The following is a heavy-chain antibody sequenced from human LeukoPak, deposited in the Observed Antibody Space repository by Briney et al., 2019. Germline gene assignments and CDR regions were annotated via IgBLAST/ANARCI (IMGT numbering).Heavy chain of an antibody. CDR1: GYTFTSYD. J-gene: IGHJ4*02. Sequence: GASVKVSCKASGYTFTSYDINWVRQATGQGLEWMGWMSPNSGNTGYAQKFQGRVTMTRNTSISTAYMELSSLRSEDTAEYYCARAIVVGATGFDYWGQGTLVTVSS. V-gene: IGHV1-8*01. CDR3: ARAIVVGATGFDY. CDR2: MSPNSGNT. D-gene: IGHD1-26*01.